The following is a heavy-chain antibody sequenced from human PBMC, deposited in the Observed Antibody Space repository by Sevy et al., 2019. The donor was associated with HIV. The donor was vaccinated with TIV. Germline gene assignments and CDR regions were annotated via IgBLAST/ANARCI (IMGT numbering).Heavy chain of an antibody. CDR2: ITYDATNK. J-gene: IGHJ1*01. CDR3: ALERLSSNVAEYFQN. Sequence: GGSLRLSCAASGFTFSSYSMHWVRQAPGKGLEWVATITYDATNKHYADSVKDRFTISRDNSRNSLFLQMNSLRVEDTAVYYCALERLSSNVAEYFQNWGQGTLVTVSS. V-gene: IGHV3-30-3*01. CDR1: GFTFSSYS. D-gene: IGHD1-1*01.